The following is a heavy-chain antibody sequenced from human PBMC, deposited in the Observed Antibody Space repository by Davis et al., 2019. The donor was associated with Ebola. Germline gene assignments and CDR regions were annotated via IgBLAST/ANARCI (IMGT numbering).Heavy chain of an antibody. CDR3: ARGMEWTEWWIAP. CDR2: IYSSGAT. D-gene: IGHD3-3*01. J-gene: IGHJ5*02. Sequence: SETLSLTCTVSGGSISDYYWHWIRQPPGKGLEWIGYIYSSGATNYDSSLTSRVTMSVDTSKNQISLKLNSVTTADTAIYYCARGMEWTEWWIAPWGQGTLVTVSS. CDR1: GGSISDYY. V-gene: IGHV4-59*01.